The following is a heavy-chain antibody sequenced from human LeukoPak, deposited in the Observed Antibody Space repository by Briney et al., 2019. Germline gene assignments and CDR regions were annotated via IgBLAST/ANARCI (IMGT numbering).Heavy chain of an antibody. CDR1: GYRFATNW. CDR3: ARRGDIGGYALDI. J-gene: IGHJ3*02. CDR2: IHPGDSDS. D-gene: IGHD5-18*01. V-gene: IGHV5-51*01. Sequence: GESLKFSCKGSGYRFATNWIAWVRQMPGKGLEWMGIIHPGDSDSRYSPSFQGEVTISADKSTKTANLQWSSLKAADSAMYYCARRGDIGGYALDIWGQGTMVTVSS.